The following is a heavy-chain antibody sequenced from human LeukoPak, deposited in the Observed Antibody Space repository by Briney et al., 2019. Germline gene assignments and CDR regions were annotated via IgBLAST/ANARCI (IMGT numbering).Heavy chain of an antibody. J-gene: IGHJ4*02. V-gene: IGHV1-46*01. CDR1: GYTFTSYY. Sequence: ASVKVSCKASGYTFTSYYMHWVRQAPGQGLEWMGIINPSGGSTSYAQKFQGRVTMTRDTSTSTVYMELSSLRSEDTAAYYCASYTCYYDSSGLPDYWGQGTLVTVSS. D-gene: IGHD3-22*01. CDR3: ASYTCYYDSSGLPDY. CDR2: INPSGGST.